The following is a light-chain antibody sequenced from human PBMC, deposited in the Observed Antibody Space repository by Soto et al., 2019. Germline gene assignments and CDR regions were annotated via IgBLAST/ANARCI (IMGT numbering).Light chain of an antibody. CDR1: PSDIGGYNY. CDR3: SSYASSSTLVL. V-gene: IGLV2-14*01. Sequence: QSALTQPASVSGSPGHSITISCTGTPSDIGGYNYVSWYQQHPGKAPKLIIYEVTHRPSGVSDRFSGSKSGNTASLTISGLLAEDEDDYYCSSYASSSTLVLFGGGTKLTVL. CDR2: EVT. J-gene: IGLJ2*01.